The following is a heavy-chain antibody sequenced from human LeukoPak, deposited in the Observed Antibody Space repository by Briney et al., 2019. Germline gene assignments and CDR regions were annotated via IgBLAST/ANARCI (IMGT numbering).Heavy chain of an antibody. D-gene: IGHD3-22*01. CDR1: GYTFTGYY. CDR2: INPNSGGT. J-gene: IGHJ4*02. Sequence: ASVKVFCKASGYTFTGYYMHWVRQPPGQGLEWMGWINPNSGGTNYAQKFQGRVTMTRDTSISTAYMELSRLRSDDTAVYYCARTDSSGYYFGELDYWGQGTLVTVSS. CDR3: ARTDSSGYYFGELDY. V-gene: IGHV1-2*02.